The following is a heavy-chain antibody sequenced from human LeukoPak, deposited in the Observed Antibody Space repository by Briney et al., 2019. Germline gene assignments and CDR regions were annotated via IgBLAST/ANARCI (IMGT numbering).Heavy chain of an antibody. D-gene: IGHD2-15*01. CDR3: ARLQGLGYCSGGSCYREYYFDY. V-gene: IGHV4-34*01. CDR2: INHSGST. Sequence: SETLSLTCAVYGGSFSGYYWSWIRQPPGKGLEWIGEINHSGSTNYNPSLKSRVTIFVDTSKNQFSLKLSSVTAADTAVYYCARLQGLGYCSGGSCYREYYFDYWGQGTLVTVSS. CDR1: GGSFSGYY. J-gene: IGHJ4*02.